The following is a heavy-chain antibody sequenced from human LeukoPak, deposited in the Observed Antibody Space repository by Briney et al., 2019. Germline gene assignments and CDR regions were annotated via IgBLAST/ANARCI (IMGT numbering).Heavy chain of an antibody. V-gene: IGHV4-34*01. CDR1: GGSFSGYY. J-gene: IGHJ4*02. D-gene: IGHD3-3*01. Sequence: SEPLSLTCAVYGGSFSGYYWSWIRQPPGKGLEWIGEINHSGSTNYNPSLKSRVTISVDTSKNQFSLKLSSVTAADTAVYYCARVHGVVTDYWGQGTLVTVSS. CDR2: INHSGST. CDR3: ARVHGVVTDY.